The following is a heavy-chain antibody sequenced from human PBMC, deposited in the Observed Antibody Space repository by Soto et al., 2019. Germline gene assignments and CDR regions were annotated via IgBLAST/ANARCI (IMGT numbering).Heavy chain of an antibody. CDR2: ISYSADKT. CDR3: ARRARTATTNWGAFDV. Sequence: GGSLRLPCAASGFTFNTYVMNWVRQAPGKGLEWVSTISYSADKTHYADSVKGRFIISRDNSRDTLSLQMNSLRADDAAVYYCARRARTATTNWGAFDVWGQGTMVTVSS. J-gene: IGHJ3*01. V-gene: IGHV3-23*01. CDR1: GFTFNTYV. D-gene: IGHD1-7*01.